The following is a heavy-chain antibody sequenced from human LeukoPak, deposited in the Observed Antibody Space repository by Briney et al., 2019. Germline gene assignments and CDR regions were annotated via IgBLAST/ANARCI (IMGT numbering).Heavy chain of an antibody. CDR3: ARVGGGYYYWFDP. CDR2: IYYSGST. Sequence: SETLSLTCTVSSGSISSSSYYWGWIRQPPGKGLEWIGSIYYSGSTYYNPSLKSRVTITVDTSKNQFSLKLSSVTAADTAVYYCARVGGGYYYWFDPWGQGTLVTVSP. CDR1: SGSISSSSYY. D-gene: IGHD3-22*01. V-gene: IGHV4-39*02. J-gene: IGHJ5*02.